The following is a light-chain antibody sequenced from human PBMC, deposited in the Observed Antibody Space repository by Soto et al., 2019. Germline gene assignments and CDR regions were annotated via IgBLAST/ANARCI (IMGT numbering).Light chain of an antibody. CDR2: WAS. V-gene: IGKV4-1*01. CDR3: QQYYSTPQT. J-gene: IGKJ1*01. Sequence: DIVMTQSPDSLAVSLGERATINCKSSQNVLYRSSNKNYLAWYQQKPGQPPRLLIYWASTRESGVPDRFSGSGSGTDFTLTISSLQAEDVAVYYCQQYYSTPQTFGQGTKVEIK. CDR1: QNVLYRSSNKNY.